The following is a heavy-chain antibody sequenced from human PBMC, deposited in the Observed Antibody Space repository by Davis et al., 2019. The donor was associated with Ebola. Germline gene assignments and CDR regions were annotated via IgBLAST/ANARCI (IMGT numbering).Heavy chain of an antibody. Sequence: MPSETLSLTCTVSGGSISSSSYYWGWIRQPPGKGLEWIGSFYYSGSTYYNPSLKSRVTISVDTSKNQFSLKLSSVTAADTAVYYCARDQPYYYGMDVWGKGTTVTVSS. CDR2: FYYSGST. CDR3: ARDQPYYYGMDV. CDR1: GGSISSSSYY. V-gene: IGHV4-39*07. J-gene: IGHJ6*04.